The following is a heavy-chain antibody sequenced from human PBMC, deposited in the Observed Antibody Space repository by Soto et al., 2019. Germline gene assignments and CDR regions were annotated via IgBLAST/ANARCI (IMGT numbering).Heavy chain of an antibody. CDR1: GFTFDDYA. CDR3: TQSRIWWADGYNAYYYTSMDV. CDR2: IRWNSGRI. V-gene: IGHV3-9*01. J-gene: IGHJ6*02. D-gene: IGHD1-26*01. Sequence: EMQLVESGGGLVKPGMSLRLSCAASGFTFDDYAMYWVRQVPGKGLEWVSGIRWNSGRIGYADSVKGRFTISRDNAKNYQYHKKNSLRTEDTALYYCTQSRIWWADGYNAYYYTSMDVGGQGTTVTVAS.